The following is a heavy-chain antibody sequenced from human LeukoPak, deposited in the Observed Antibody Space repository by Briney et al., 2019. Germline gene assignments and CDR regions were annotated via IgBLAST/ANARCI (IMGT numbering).Heavy chain of an antibody. J-gene: IGHJ4*02. CDR3: ARTNWTVDY. CDR1: GGSFSGHY. Sequence: PSETLSLTCAVYGGSFSGHYWSWIRQPPGKGLEWIGEINHSGSTNYNPSLKSRVTISVDTSKNQFSLKLSSVTAADTAVYYCARTNWTVDYWGQGTLVTVSA. CDR2: INHSGST. V-gene: IGHV4-34*01. D-gene: IGHD1-1*01.